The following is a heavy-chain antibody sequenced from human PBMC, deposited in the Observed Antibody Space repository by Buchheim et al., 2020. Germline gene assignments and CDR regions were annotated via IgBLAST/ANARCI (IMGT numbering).Heavy chain of an antibody. J-gene: IGHJ4*02. D-gene: IGHD1-26*01. CDR1: GDTFTNFK. Sequence: QVQLMQSGAEVKMPGASVKISCTTSGDTFTNFKIHWVRQAPGQSLEWMGWIYAPNGETNYSQRFQGRATLTRDTSASTVYMELRSLESEDTAVYYCARDEKWWGQGTL. CDR2: IYAPNGET. V-gene: IGHV1-3*01. CDR3: ARDEKW.